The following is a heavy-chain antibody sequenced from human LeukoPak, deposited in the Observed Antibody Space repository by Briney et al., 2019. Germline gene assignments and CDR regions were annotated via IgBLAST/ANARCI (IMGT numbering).Heavy chain of an antibody. CDR2: IGPDGSTT. J-gene: IGHJ4*02. CDR3: ASDVAYKFDY. Sequence: GGSLRLSCAASGFPFSRDSMHWVRQSPGKGLVWLSRIGPDGSTTNYADSVKGRFTISRDNAKNTLYLHMSSLRDEDTAVYYCASDVAYKFDYWGQGTLVTFSS. V-gene: IGHV3-74*01. D-gene: IGHD5-24*01. CDR1: GFPFSRDS.